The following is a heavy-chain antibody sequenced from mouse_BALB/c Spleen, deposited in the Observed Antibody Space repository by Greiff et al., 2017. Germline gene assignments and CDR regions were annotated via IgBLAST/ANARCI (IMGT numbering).Heavy chain of an antibody. CDR3: ARLLRSWYFDV. CDR2: ISYSGST. D-gene: IGHD1-1*01. CDR1: GYSITSDYA. Sequence: EVKLQESGPGLVKPSQSLSLTCTVTGYSITSDYAWNWIRQIPGNKLEWMGYISYSGSTSYNPSLKSRISITRDTSKNQFFLQLNSVTTEDTATYYCARLLRSWYFDVWGAGTTVTVSS. V-gene: IGHV3-2*02. J-gene: IGHJ1*01.